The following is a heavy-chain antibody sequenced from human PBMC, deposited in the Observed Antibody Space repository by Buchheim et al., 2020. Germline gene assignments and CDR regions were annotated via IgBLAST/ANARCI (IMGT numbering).Heavy chain of an antibody. J-gene: IGHJ4*02. Sequence: QVHLVESGGGVVQPGRSLRLSCAAPGFTFSNYCMHWVRQAPGKGLDWVALIWYDGSNKYYADSVKGRFTISRDNSKNTLYLQMNSLRVEDTAVYYCARAGASLTYYYDSSAYYIDSWGQGSL. CDR3: ARAGASLTYYYDSSAYYIDS. CDR1: GFTFSNYC. CDR2: IWYDGSNK. D-gene: IGHD3-22*01. V-gene: IGHV3-33*01.